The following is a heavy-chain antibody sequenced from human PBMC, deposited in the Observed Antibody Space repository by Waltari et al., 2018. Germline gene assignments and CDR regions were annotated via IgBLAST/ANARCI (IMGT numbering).Heavy chain of an antibody. CDR1: GFTFSSYG. J-gene: IGHJ3*01. CDR2: IRYDGSNK. Sequence: QVQLVESGGGVVQPGGSLRLSCAASGFTFSSYGMHWVRQAPGKGVEWVAFIRYDGSNKYYADSVKGRFTISRDNSKNTLYLQMNSLRAEDTAVYYCAKVASLLWELGAFDFWGQGTMVTVSS. D-gene: IGHD1-26*01. CDR3: AKVASLLWELGAFDF. V-gene: IGHV3-30*02.